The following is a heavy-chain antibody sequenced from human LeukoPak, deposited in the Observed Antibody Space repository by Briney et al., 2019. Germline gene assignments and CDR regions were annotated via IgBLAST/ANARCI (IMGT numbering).Heavy chain of an antibody. V-gene: IGHV1-69*04. CDR2: IIPILGIA. CDR3: AREMVYAIGY. J-gene: IGHJ4*02. Sequence: SVKVSCKASGYTFTSYDISWVRQAPGQGLEWMGRIIPILGIANYAQKFQGRVTITADKSTSTAYMELSSLRSEDTAVYYCAREMVYAIGYWGQGTLVTVSS. CDR1: GYTFTSYD. D-gene: IGHD2-8*01.